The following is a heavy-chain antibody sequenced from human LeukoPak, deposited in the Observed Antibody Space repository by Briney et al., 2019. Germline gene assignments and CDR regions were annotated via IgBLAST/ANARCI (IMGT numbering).Heavy chain of an antibody. CDR1: GFTFSSYA. CDR3: AKFDDILTGYMGSFDY. V-gene: IGHV3-23*01. D-gene: IGHD3-9*01. J-gene: IGHJ4*02. CDR2: ISGSGGST. Sequence: PGGSLRLSCAASGFTFSSYAMSWVRQAPGKGLEWVSAISGSGGSTYYADSVKGRFTISRDNSKNTLYLQMNSLRAEDTAVYYCAKFDDILTGYMGSFDYWGQGTLVTVSS.